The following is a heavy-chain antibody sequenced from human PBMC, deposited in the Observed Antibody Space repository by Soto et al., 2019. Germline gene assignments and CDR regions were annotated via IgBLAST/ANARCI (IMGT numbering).Heavy chain of an antibody. D-gene: IGHD4-17*01. CDR2: IYSGGST. CDR1: GLTVSSNY. Sequence: GGSLRLSCAASGLTVSSNYMSWVRQAPGKGLEWVSVIYSGGSTYYAESVKGRFTISRDNSKNTLYLQMNSLRAEDTAVYYCARHDYGDFSLDYWGQGTLVTVSS. V-gene: IGHV3-66*04. J-gene: IGHJ4*02. CDR3: ARHDYGDFSLDY.